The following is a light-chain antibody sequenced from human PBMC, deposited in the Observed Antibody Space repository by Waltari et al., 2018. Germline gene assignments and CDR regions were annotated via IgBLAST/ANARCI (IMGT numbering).Light chain of an antibody. CDR3: QKYDGAPLT. CDR2: AAS. V-gene: IGKV1-27*01. CDR1: QDITSY. J-gene: IGKJ4*01. Sequence: DNQMTQSPSSLSTSIGDRVTITCRASQDITSYLAWYQQKPGKAPKVLIYAASTLQSGVPSRVSGSGYGTDFTLTISSLQPEDVATYYCQKYDGAPLTFGGGTKVDIK.